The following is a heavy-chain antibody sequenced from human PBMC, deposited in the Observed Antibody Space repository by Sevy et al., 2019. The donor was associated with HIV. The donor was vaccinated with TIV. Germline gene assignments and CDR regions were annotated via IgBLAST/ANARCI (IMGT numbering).Heavy chain of an antibody. Sequence: SETLSLTCTVSGGSINSDHWNWIRQPPGKGLEWIGYVHYNGGTNYNPSLKNRVTITVDRTKNQFALKLTSVTAADTTVYYCARRNEFDIWGQGTMVTVSS. V-gene: IGHV4-59*08. CDR1: GGSINSDH. J-gene: IGHJ3*02. CDR3: ARRNEFDI. CDR2: VHYNGGT.